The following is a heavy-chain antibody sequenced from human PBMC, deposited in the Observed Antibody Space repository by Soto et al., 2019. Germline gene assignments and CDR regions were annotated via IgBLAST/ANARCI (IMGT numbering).Heavy chain of an antibody. D-gene: IGHD2-2*02. Sequence: VKVSCKVSGSRFSNYVISWVRQAPGHGLEWLGRIIPIFNSTKYAQNFQGRVIITADKSTSTASLELSSLRSDDTAVYFCAREGRGKKAGYNGLVSLGYWGQGTLVTVSS. CDR1: GSRFSNYV. V-gene: IGHV1-69*13. J-gene: IGHJ4*02. CDR2: IIPIFNST. CDR3: AREGRGKKAGYNGLVSLGY.